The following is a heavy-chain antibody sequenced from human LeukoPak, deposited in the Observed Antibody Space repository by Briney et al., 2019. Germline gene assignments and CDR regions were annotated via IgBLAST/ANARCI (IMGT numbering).Heavy chain of an antibody. D-gene: IGHD4-17*01. Sequence: GESLKISCKGSGYSFTSYWIGWVRQMPGKGLEWMGIIYPGDSDTRYCPSFQGQVTISADKSISTAYLQWSSLKASDTAMYYCARRTSPMTTVTAHFDYWGQGTLVTVSS. CDR2: IYPGDSDT. CDR1: GYSFTSYW. CDR3: ARRTSPMTTVTAHFDY. V-gene: IGHV5-51*01. J-gene: IGHJ4*02.